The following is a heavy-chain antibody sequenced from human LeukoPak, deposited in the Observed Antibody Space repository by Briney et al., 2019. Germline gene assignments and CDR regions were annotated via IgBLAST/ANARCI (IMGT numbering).Heavy chain of an antibody. CDR2: INPKSGDT. CDR1: GYSFTDYY. D-gene: IGHD2-2*02. CDR3: ARERCTTAGCDKSFDS. J-gene: IGHJ4*02. Sequence: ASVEVSCKESGYSFTDYYMHWVRQAPGQGLEWMGWINPKSGDTKYAQKFQGRITMTRDTSISTSYMELSRLRSDDTAVYYCARERCTTAGCDKSFDSWGQGTLITVSS. V-gene: IGHV1-2*02.